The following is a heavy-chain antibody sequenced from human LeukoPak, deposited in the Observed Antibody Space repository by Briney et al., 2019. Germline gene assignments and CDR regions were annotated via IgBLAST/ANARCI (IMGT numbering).Heavy chain of an antibody. J-gene: IGHJ3*02. CDR1: GFTFSDYY. V-gene: IGHV3-11*01. CDR3: ARSQGHCSSTSCYIPHAFDI. D-gene: IGHD2-2*02. Sequence: GGSLRLSCAASGFTFSDYYMSWIRQAPGKGLEWVSYISSSGSTICYADSVKGRFTISRDNAKNSLYLQMNSLRAEDTAVYYCARSQGHCSSTSCYIPHAFDIWGQGTMVTVSS. CDR2: ISSSGSTI.